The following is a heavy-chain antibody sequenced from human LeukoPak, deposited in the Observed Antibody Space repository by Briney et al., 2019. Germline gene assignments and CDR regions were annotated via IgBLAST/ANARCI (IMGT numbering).Heavy chain of an antibody. CDR3: AKDRGSGSYYGLFDY. V-gene: IGHV3-23*01. Sequence: GGSLRLSCAASGFTFSSYGMSWVRQAPGKGLEWVSAISGGGGSTYYADSVKGRFTISRDNSKNTLYLQMNSLRAEDTAVYYCAKDRGSGSYYGLFDYWGQGTLVTVSS. CDR1: GFTFSSYG. J-gene: IGHJ4*02. D-gene: IGHD1-26*01. CDR2: ISGGGGST.